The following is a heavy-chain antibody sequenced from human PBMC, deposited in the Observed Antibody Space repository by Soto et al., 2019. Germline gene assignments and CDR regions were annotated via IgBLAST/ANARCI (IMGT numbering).Heavy chain of an antibody. J-gene: IGHJ4*02. CDR3: ARGFAIDWYTYYFDY. CDR1: GASISGYH. Sequence: SETLSLTCTVSGASISGYHWSWIRQPPGKGLECLGFISYSGATNYNPSLKSRVTMSIDTSKNQFSLQLNSVTSADTAVYYCARGFAIDWYTYYFDYGGQGPLVTVS. D-gene: IGHD3-9*01. V-gene: IGHV4-59*08. CDR2: ISYSGAT.